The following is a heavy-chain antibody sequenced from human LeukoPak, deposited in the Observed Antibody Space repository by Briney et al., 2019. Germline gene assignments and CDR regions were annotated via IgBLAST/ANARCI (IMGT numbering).Heavy chain of an antibody. Sequence: SVKVSXKASGGTFSSYAISWVRQAPGQGLEWMGRIIPIFGTANYAQKFQGRVTITTDESTSTAYMELSSLRSEDTAVYYCARELTGVIPPLQNPGGLDYWGQGTLVTVSS. CDR2: IIPIFGTA. D-gene: IGHD7-27*01. V-gene: IGHV1-69*05. CDR1: GGTFSSYA. CDR3: ARELTGVIPPLQNPGGLDY. J-gene: IGHJ4*02.